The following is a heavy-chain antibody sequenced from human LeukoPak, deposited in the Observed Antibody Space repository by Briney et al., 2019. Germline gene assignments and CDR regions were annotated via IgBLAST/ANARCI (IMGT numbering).Heavy chain of an antibody. V-gene: IGHV3-48*01. CDR2: ISSSSSTI. CDR3: AKDVNQEAHYYYYMDV. J-gene: IGHJ6*03. CDR1: GFTFSSYS. D-gene: IGHD1-14*01. Sequence: PGGSLRLSCAASGFTFSSYSMNWVRQAPGKGLEWVSYISSSSSTIYYADSVKGRFTISRDNAKNSLYLQMNSLRAEDTAVYYCAKDVNQEAHYYYYMDVWGKGTTVTVSS.